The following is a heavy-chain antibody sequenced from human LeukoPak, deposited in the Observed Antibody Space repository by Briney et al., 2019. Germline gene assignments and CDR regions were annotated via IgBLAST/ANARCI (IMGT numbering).Heavy chain of an antibody. Sequence: GASVKVSCKASGYTFTSYGISWVRQATGQGLEWMGWMNPNSGNTGYAQKFQGRVTMTRNTSISTAYMELSSLRSEDTAVYYCARGIVGSTTLFFWGQGTLVTVSS. CDR3: ARGIVGSTTLFF. CDR1: GYTFTSYG. J-gene: IGHJ4*02. CDR2: MNPNSGNT. V-gene: IGHV1-8*02. D-gene: IGHD1-26*01.